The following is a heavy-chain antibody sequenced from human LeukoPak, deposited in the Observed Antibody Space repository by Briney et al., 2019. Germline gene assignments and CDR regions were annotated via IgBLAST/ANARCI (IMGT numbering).Heavy chain of an antibody. Sequence: PSETLSLTCTVSGGSFSIYYWTWIRQPTGKGLEWIGRIYTSGSTNYNPSLKSRVTISVDTSKNQFSLKLSSVTAADTAVYYCARGEYYYGSGSMANWFDPWGQGTLVTVSS. CDR3: ARGEYYYGSGSMANWFDP. V-gene: IGHV4-4*07. CDR1: GGSFSIYY. CDR2: IYTSGST. J-gene: IGHJ5*02. D-gene: IGHD3-10*01.